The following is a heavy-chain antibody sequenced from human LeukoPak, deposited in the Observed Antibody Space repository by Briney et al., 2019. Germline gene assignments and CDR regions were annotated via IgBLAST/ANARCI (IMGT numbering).Heavy chain of an antibody. V-gene: IGHV1-3*01. CDR1: GYTFNRYA. D-gene: IGHD6-19*01. Sequence: ASVKVSCKASGYTFNRYAMHWVRQAPGQRLEWMGWINAGNHNTEYSQKFQGRVTITIDTSATTAYMELSSLRSEDTAVYYCARDGGSGWYKYSWGQGTLVTVSS. CDR2: INAGNHNT. CDR3: ARDGGSGWYKYS. J-gene: IGHJ4*02.